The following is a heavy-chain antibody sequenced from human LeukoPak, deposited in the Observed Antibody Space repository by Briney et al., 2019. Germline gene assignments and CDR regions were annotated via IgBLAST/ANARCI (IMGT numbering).Heavy chain of an antibody. D-gene: IGHD6-13*01. CDR3: ARTPYSSSWRGVENWFDP. J-gene: IGHJ5*02. CDR2: IYYSGST. Sequence: SQTLSLTCTVSGGSISSGHYYWSWIRQHPGKGLEWIGYIYYSGSTYYNPSLKSRVTISGDTSKSQFSLKLSSVTAADTAVYYCARTPYSSSWRGVENWFDPWGQGTLVTVSS. CDR1: GGSISSGHYY. V-gene: IGHV4-31*03.